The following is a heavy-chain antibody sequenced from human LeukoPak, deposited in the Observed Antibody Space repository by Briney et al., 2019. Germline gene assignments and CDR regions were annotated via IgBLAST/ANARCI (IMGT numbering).Heavy chain of an antibody. CDR3: AKGYYDILTGYYTVPFDY. CDR1: GFTFNAYG. V-gene: IGHV3-23*01. Sequence: GGTLRLSCAASGFTFNAYGMSWVRQAPGKGLEWVSAISGSGVSTYYADSVKGRFTISRDNSKNTLYLQMNSLRAEDTAVYYCAKGYYDILTGYYTVPFDYWGQGTLVTVSS. J-gene: IGHJ4*02. CDR2: ISGSGVST. D-gene: IGHD3-9*01.